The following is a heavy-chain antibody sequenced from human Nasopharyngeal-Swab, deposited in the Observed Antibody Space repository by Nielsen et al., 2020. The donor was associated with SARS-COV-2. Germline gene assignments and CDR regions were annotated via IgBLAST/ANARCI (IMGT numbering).Heavy chain of an antibody. CDR3: ARIGGIAVAADGFDY. J-gene: IGHJ4*02. D-gene: IGHD6-19*01. CDR1: GFTFSSYW. Sequence: GESLKISCAASGFTFSSYWMSWVRQALGKGLEWVANIKQDGSEKYYVDSVKGRLTISRDNAKNSLYLQMNSLRAEDTAVYYCARIGGIAVAADGFDYWGQGTLVTVSS. V-gene: IGHV3-7*05. CDR2: IKQDGSEK.